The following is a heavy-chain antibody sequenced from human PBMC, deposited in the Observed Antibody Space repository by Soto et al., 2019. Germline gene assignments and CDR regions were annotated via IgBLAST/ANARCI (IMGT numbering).Heavy chain of an antibody. Sequence: QAPGKGLVWVSRINIYGSSTDYADSVKGRFTISRDNAKNTLYLKMNSLRVEDTAVYYFVRAGRGDRNCSSDSAFLVKSSSDL. CDR2: INIYGSST. D-gene: IGHD6-6*01. V-gene: IGHV3-74*01. J-gene: IGHJ2*01. CDR3: VRAGRGDRNCSSDSAFLVKSSSDL.